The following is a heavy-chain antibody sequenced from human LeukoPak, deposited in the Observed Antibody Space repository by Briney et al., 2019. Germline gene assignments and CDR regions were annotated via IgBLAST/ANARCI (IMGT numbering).Heavy chain of an antibody. V-gene: IGHV3-7*01. CDR2: INQGGSEK. CDR3: ARDLTCCGGDCF. D-gene: IGHD2-21*01. J-gene: IGHJ4*02. CDR1: GFTFSTYW. Sequence: GGSLRLSCAASGFTFSTYWRTWVRQAPGKGLEWVANINQGGSEKYYVDSVTGRFTISRANAQNSLYLQMNSPRAEDTAVYYCARDLTCCGGDCFWGQGTLVTVSS.